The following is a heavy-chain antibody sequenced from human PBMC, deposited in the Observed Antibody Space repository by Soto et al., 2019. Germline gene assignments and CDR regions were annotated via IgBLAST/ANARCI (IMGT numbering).Heavy chain of an antibody. J-gene: IGHJ3*02. V-gene: IGHV4-59*01. Sequence: PSETLSLTCTVSGGSISSYYWSWIRQPPGKGLEWIGYIYYSGSTNYNPSLKSRVTISVDTSKNQFFLKLSSVTAADTAVYYCARAPPRIAAAGRLDAFDIWGQGTMVTVS. CDR3: ARAPPRIAAAGRLDAFDI. CDR2: IYYSGST. D-gene: IGHD6-13*01. CDR1: GGSISSYY.